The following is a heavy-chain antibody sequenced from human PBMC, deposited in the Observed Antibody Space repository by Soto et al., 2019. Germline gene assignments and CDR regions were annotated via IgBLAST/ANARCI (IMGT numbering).Heavy chain of an antibody. CDR1: GGSISSGDYY. Sequence: SETLSLTCTVSGGSISSGDYYWSWIRQPPGKGLEWIGYIYYSGSTYYNPSLKSRVTISVDTSKNKFSLKLSSVTAADTAVYYCARFTLNYGMDVWGQGTTVTVSS. CDR2: IYYSGST. CDR3: ARFTLNYGMDV. V-gene: IGHV4-30-4*01. J-gene: IGHJ6*02.